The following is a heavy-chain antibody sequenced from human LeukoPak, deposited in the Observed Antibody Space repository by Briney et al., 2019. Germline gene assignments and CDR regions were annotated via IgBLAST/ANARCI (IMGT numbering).Heavy chain of an antibody. CDR3: ARGRSSYDFWSGYYTGDVGDY. V-gene: IGHV4-39*01. J-gene: IGHJ4*02. CDR2: IYYSGST. Sequence: SETLSLTCTVSGGSISSSSYYWGWVRQPPGKGLEWIGSIYYSGSTYYNPSLKSRVTISVDTSKNQFSLKLSSVTAADTAVYYCARGRSSYDFWSGYYTGDVGDYWGQGTLVTVSS. CDR1: GGSISSSSYY. D-gene: IGHD3-3*01.